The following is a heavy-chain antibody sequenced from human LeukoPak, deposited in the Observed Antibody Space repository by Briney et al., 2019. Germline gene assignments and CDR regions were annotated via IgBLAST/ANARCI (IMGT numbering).Heavy chain of an antibody. V-gene: IGHV3-23*01. CDR2: ISGSGGST. CDR1: GFTVSSNY. CDR3: AKVSAEYSSSSDYMDV. D-gene: IGHD6-6*01. Sequence: GGSLRLSCAASGFTVSSNYMSWVRQAPGKGLEWVSAISGSGGSTYYADSVKGRFTISRDNSKNTLYLQMNSLRAEDTAVYYCAKVSAEYSSSSDYMDVWGKGTTVTVSS. J-gene: IGHJ6*03.